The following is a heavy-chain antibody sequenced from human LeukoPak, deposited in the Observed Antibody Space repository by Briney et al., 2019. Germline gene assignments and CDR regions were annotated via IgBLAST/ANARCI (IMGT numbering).Heavy chain of an antibody. CDR1: GFTFIDYW. CDR2: IKQDGSEK. CDR3: AREGILAAVDY. D-gene: IGHD6-13*01. Sequence: PGGSLRLSCAASGFTFIDYWMSWVRQAPGKGLEWVANIKQDGSEKNYVDSVKGRFTISRDNTKKSLYLQMNSLSVEDTAIYYCAREGILAAVDYWGQGTLDTVSP. V-gene: IGHV3-7*01. J-gene: IGHJ4*02.